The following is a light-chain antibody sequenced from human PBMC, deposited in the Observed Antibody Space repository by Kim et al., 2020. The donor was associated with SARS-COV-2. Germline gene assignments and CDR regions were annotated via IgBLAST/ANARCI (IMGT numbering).Light chain of an antibody. CDR1: QDIGNA. J-gene: IGKJ1*01. CDR3: LQHDSYPQT. Sequence: GDRVTITCRASQDIGNALGWYQQKPGRAPKRLIYITSSLQSGVPSRFSGSGSGTEFTLIISSLQPEDFATYYCLQHDSYPQTFGQGTKVGIK. V-gene: IGKV1-17*01. CDR2: ITS.